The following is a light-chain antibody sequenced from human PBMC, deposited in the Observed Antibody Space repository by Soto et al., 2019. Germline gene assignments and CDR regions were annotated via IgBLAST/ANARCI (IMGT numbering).Light chain of an antibody. J-gene: IGLJ2*01. CDR2: EVS. V-gene: IGLV2-14*01. CDR3: SSYTSSSTRV. Sequence: QSALTQPASVSGSPGQSITISCTGTSSDVGGYNYVSWYQQHPGKAPKLIIYEVSNRPSGVSNRFSCSKSGNTASLTISGLQAEDADDYYCSSYTSSSTRVFGGGTKLTVL. CDR1: SSDVGGYNY.